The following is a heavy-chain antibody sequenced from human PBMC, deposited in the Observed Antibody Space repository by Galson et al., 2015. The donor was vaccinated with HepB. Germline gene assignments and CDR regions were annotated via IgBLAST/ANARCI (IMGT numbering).Heavy chain of an antibody. D-gene: IGHD3-22*01. CDR3: ARGDFRGYYFHNAFDV. CDR2: ISSSGSSI. Sequence: SLRLSCAASGFTFSDYYMSWVRQAPGKGLEWVSYISSSGSSIYYADSVKGRFTISRDNAKNSLYLQMNSLRAEDTAVYYCARGDFRGYYFHNAFDVWGQGTMVTVSS. CDR1: GFTFSDYY. V-gene: IGHV3-11*01. J-gene: IGHJ3*01.